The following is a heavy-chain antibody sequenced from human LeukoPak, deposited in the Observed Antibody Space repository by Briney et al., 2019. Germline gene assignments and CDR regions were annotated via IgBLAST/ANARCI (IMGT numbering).Heavy chain of an antibody. CDR3: ARDLGYDFWSGYYTGWFDP. J-gene: IGHJ5*02. D-gene: IGHD3-3*01. CDR1: GFTFSSYW. CDR2: LKKDGSEK. Sequence: GGSLRLSCAASGFTFSSYWMNWVRQAPEKGLEWVANLKKDGSEKYYVDSVKGRFTISRDNAKTSLYLQMNSLRAEDTAVYYCARDLGYDFWSGYYTGWFDPWGQGTLVTVSS. V-gene: IGHV3-7*01.